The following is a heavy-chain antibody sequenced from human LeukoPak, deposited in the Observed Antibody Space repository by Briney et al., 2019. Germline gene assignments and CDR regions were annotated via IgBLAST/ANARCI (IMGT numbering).Heavy chain of an antibody. CDR3: ARERAAAVLDAFDI. D-gene: IGHD6-13*01. V-gene: IGHV1-2*02. J-gene: IGHJ3*02. Sequence: ASVKVSCKASGYTFTGYYMHWVRQAPGQGLEWMGWINPNSGGTNYAQKFQGRVTMTRDTSISTNYMELSRLRSDDTAVYYCARERAAAVLDAFDIWGQGTMVTVS. CDR1: GYTFTGYY. CDR2: INPNSGGT.